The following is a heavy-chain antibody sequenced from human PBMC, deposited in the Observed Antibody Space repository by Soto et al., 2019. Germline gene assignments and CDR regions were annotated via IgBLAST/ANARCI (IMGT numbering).Heavy chain of an antibody. Sequence: ASVKVSCKASGYTFTDYAVHWVRQAPGQSLQWMGWINTGTGDRKYSQKFQGRVTLTSETSATTAYMELSSLRSEDTAVYYCARVPRGTYYNVDWFVPWGQGTLVTVSS. CDR3: ARVPRGTYYNVDWFVP. CDR2: INTGTGDR. D-gene: IGHD3-10*01. V-gene: IGHV1-3*04. CDR1: GYTFTDYA. J-gene: IGHJ5*02.